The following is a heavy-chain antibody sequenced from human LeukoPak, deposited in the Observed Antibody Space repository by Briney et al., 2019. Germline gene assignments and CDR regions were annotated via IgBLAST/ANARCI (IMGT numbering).Heavy chain of an antibody. V-gene: IGHV4-4*02. CDR2: IYHSGST. J-gene: IGHJ4*02. CDR1: GGSISSSNW. CDR3: ARDGDSSGWYVDY. Sequence: PSETLSLTCAVSGGSISSSNWWSWVRQPPGKGLEWIGEIYHSGSTNYNPSLKSRVTISVDKSKNQFSLKLSSVTAADTAVYYCARDGDSSGWYVDYWGQGTLVTVSS. D-gene: IGHD6-19*01.